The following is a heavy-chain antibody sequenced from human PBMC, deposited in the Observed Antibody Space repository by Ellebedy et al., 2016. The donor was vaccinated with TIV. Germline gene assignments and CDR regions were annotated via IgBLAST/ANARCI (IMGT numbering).Heavy chain of an antibody. D-gene: IGHD4-17*01. CDR3: AREALDYGDYGVCYFDY. J-gene: IGHJ4*02. CDR1: GFTFSSYA. Sequence: GESLKISXAASGFTFSSYAMSWVRQAPGKGLEWVSAISGSGGSTYYADSVKGRFTISRDNSKNTLYLQMNSLRAEDTAVYYCAREALDYGDYGVCYFDYWGQGTLVTVSS. V-gene: IGHV3-23*01. CDR2: ISGSGGST.